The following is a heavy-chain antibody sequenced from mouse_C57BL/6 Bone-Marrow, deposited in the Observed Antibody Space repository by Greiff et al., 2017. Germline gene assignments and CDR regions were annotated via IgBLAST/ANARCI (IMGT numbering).Heavy chain of an antibody. CDR3: ASPTVGPNYAMDY. V-gene: IGHV1-31*01. D-gene: IGHD1-1*01. CDR1: GYSFTGYY. Sequence: EVMLVESGPELVKPGASVKISCKASGYSFTGYYMHWVKQSHGNILDWIGYIYPYNGVSSYNQKFKGKATLTVDKSSSTAYMELRSLTSEDSAVYYCASPTVGPNYAMDYWGQGTSVTVSA. J-gene: IGHJ4*01. CDR2: IYPYNGVS.